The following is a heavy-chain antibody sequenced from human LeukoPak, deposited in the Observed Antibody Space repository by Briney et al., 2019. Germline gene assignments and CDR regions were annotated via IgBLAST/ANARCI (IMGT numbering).Heavy chain of an antibody. Sequence: GGSLRLSCAASGFTFDDYAMHWVRQAPGKGLEWVSGISWNSGSIGYADSVKGRFTISRDNAKNSLYLQVNTLRVEDTAVYHCARGRYGLDVWGQGTTVTVSS. J-gene: IGHJ6*02. CDR3: ARGRYGLDV. CDR1: GFTFDDYA. CDR2: ISWNSGSI. V-gene: IGHV3-9*01.